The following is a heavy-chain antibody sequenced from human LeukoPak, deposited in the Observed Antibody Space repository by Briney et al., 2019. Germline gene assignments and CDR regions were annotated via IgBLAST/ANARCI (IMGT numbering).Heavy chain of an antibody. CDR1: GYTFTSYD. CDR2: MNPNSGNT. V-gene: IGHV1-8*02. J-gene: IGHJ4*02. Sequence: GASVKVSCKASGYTFTSYDINWVRQATGQGLEWMGWMNPNSGNTAYAQKFQGRVTMTTDTSTSTAYMELRSLRSDDTAVYYCARDSSGYSYWGQGTLVTVSS. CDR3: ARDSSGYSY. D-gene: IGHD3-22*01.